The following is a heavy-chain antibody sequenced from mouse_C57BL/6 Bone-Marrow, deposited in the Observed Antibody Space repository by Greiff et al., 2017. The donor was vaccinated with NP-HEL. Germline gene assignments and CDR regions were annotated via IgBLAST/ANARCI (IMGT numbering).Heavy chain of an antibody. V-gene: IGHV1-7*01. CDR1: GYTFTSYW. CDR2: INPSSGYT. CDR3: ARYRASTGNRALDY. J-gene: IGHJ4*01. D-gene: IGHD4-1*02. Sequence: QVQLQQPGAELAKPGASVKLSCKASGYTFTSYWMHWVKQRPGQGLEWIGYINPSSGYTKYNQKFKDKATLTVDKSSSTAYMQLSSLTYEDSAVYNCARYRASTGNRALDYWGRGTSVTVSS.